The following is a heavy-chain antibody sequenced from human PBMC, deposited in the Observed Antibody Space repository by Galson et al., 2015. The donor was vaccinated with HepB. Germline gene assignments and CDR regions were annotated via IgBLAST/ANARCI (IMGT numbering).Heavy chain of an antibody. Sequence: SLRLSCAASGFTFSTYAMHWVRQAPGRGLDWVGVIAYDSREKYFADSVKGRFTISRDNSESTLYLQMNSLRAEDTAVYYCAKGGGSNTPKYFQHWGQGTLVTVSS. D-gene: IGHD1-26*01. CDR2: IAYDSREK. V-gene: IGHV3-30*04. CDR3: AKGGGSNTPKYFQH. CDR1: GFTFSTYA. J-gene: IGHJ1*01.